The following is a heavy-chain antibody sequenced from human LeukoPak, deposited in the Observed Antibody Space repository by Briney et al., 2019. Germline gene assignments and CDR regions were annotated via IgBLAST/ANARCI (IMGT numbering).Heavy chain of an antibody. J-gene: IGHJ4*02. CDR2: ISYDGSNK. D-gene: IGHD6-6*01. CDR3: AREADSSSSFRY. V-gene: IGHV3-30*01. Sequence: GRSLRLSCAASGFTFSSYAMHWVRQAPGKGLEWVAVISYDGSNKYYADSVKGRFTTSRDNSKNTLYLQMNSLRAEDTAVYYCAREADSSSSFRYWGQGTLVTVSS. CDR1: GFTFSSYA.